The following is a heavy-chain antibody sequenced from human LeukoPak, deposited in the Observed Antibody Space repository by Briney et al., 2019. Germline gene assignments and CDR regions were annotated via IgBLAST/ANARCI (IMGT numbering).Heavy chain of an antibody. V-gene: IGHV1-69*13. D-gene: IGHD5-12*01. CDR1: GGTXSSYA. J-gene: IGHJ4*02. Sequence: SVKVSCKASGGTXSSYAISWVRQAPGQGLEWMGGTITIFGTANYAQKFQGRVTITADESTSTAYMELSSLRSEDTAVYYCARGGVSGYEADYWGQGTLVTVS. CDR3: ARGGVSGYEADY. CDR2: TITIFGTA.